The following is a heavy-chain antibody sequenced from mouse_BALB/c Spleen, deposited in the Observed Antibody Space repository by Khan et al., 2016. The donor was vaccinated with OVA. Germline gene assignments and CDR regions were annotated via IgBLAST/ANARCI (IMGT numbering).Heavy chain of an antibody. V-gene: IGHV2-9*02. CDR2: IWAGGST. D-gene: IGHD1-3*01. J-gene: IGHJ2*01. CDR3: ARLEDI. CDR1: GFSLTSYG. Sequence: QVQLKESGPGLVAPSQSLSITCTVSGFSLTSYGVYWVRQPPGKGLEWLGVIWAGGSTNYNSARMSRLSVSKDNSKSQVFLKMNSLQNDDTAMYYCARLEDIWGQGTTLTVSS.